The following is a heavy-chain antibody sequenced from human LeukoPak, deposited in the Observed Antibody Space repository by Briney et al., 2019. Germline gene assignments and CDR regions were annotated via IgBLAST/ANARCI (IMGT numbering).Heavy chain of an antibody. J-gene: IGHJ3*02. D-gene: IGHD7-27*01. CDR3: ARGGTGDDAFDI. V-gene: IGHV4-30-2*01. Sequence: SETLSLTCAVSGGSISSGGYSWSWIRQPPGKGLEWIGYICHSGSTYYNPSLKSRVTISVDRSKNQFSLKLSSVTAADTAVYYCARGGTGDDAFDIWGQGTMVTVSS. CDR2: ICHSGST. CDR1: GGSISSGGYS.